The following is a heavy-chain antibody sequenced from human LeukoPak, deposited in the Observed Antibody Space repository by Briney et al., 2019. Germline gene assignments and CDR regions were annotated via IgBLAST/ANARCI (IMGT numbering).Heavy chain of an antibody. J-gene: IGHJ4*02. Sequence: QPGRSLRLSCAASGFTFSSYGMHWVRQAPGKGLEWVAVIWYDGSNKYYADSVKGRFTISRDNSKNTLYLQMNSLRAEDTAVYYCARVGSGWYVDHWGQGTLVTVSS. CDR3: ARVGSGWYVDH. CDR1: GFTFSSYG. D-gene: IGHD6-19*01. V-gene: IGHV3-33*01. CDR2: IWYDGSNK.